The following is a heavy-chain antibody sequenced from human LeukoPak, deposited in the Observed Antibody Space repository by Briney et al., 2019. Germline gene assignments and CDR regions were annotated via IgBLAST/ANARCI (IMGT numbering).Heavy chain of an antibody. CDR1: GFTFSSYS. V-gene: IGHV3-21*01. J-gene: IGHJ6*02. D-gene: IGHD5-18*01. CDR2: ISSSSSYI. CDR3: AIPGYSYGYAYYYYGMDV. Sequence: GGSLRLSCAASGFTFSSYSMNWVRQAPGKGLEWVSSISSSSSYIYYADSVKGRFTISRDNAKNSLYLQMNSLRAEDTAVYYCAIPGYSYGYAYYYYGMDVWGQGTTVTVSS.